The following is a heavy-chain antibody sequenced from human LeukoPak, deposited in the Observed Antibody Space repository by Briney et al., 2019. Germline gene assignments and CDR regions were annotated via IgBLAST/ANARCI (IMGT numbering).Heavy chain of an antibody. CDR2: ISAYNGNT. V-gene: IGHV1-18*01. CDR1: GYTFTSYG. Sequence: ASVKVSCKPSGYTFTSYGISWVRQAPGQGLEWMGWISAYNGNTNYAQKLQGSVTMTTDTSTSTAYMELRSMRSDDTAVYYCALLTVSRRRNRDFDYWGQGTLVTVSS. J-gene: IGHJ4*02. CDR3: ALLTVSRRRNRDFDY.